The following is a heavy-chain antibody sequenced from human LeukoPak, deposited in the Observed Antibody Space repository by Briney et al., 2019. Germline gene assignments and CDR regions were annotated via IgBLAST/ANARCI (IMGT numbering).Heavy chain of an antibody. V-gene: IGHV4-30-4*01. J-gene: IGHJ4*02. Sequence: SQTLSLTCAVSGGSISSGDYYWSWIRQPPGKGLEWIGYIFYTGSTYYNPSLKSRVTISVDTSKNQFSLRLSSVTAADTAVYYCASLAYYSFDYWGQGTLVTVSS. CDR1: GGSISSGDYY. CDR3: ASLAYYSFDY. CDR2: IFYTGST. D-gene: IGHD2-21*01.